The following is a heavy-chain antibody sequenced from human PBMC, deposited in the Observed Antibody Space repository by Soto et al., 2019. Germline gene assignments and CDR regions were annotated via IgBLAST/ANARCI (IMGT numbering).Heavy chain of an antibody. J-gene: IGHJ6*02. CDR2: IYYSGST. V-gene: IGHV4-61*01. CDR1: GGSVSSGSYY. CDR3: ARDLGSYGMDV. Sequence: SETLSLTCTVSGGSVSSGSYYWSWVRQPPGKGLEWIGYIYYSGSTNYNPSLKSRVTISVDTSKNQFSLKLSSVTAADTAVYYCARDLGSYGMDVWGQGTTVTVSS.